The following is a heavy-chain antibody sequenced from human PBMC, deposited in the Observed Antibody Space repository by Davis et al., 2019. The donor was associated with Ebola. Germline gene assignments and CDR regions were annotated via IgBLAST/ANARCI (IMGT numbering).Heavy chain of an antibody. Sequence: GESLKISCAASGFTFSSYSMNWVRQAPGKGLEWVSSISSSSSYIYYADSVKGRFTISRDNSKNTLYLQMNSLRAEDTAVYYCAKSGDWGQGTLVTVSS. CDR2: ISSSSSYI. CDR3: AKSGD. D-gene: IGHD1-26*01. CDR1: GFTFSSYS. V-gene: IGHV3-21*01. J-gene: IGHJ4*02.